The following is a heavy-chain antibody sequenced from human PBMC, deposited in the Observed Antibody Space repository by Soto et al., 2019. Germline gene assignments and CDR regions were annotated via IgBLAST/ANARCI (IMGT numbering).Heavy chain of an antibody. Sequence: GGSLRLSCAASGFTFSSYAMSWVRQAPGKGLEWVSAISGSGGSTYYADSVKGRFTISRDNSKNTLYLQMNSLRAEDTAVYYCAKWGSNSLDPIIPYYYGMDVWGQGPTVTVSS. J-gene: IGHJ6*02. CDR1: GFTFSSYA. D-gene: IGHD3-16*01. V-gene: IGHV3-23*01. CDR3: AKWGSNSLDPIIPYYYGMDV. CDR2: ISGSGGST.